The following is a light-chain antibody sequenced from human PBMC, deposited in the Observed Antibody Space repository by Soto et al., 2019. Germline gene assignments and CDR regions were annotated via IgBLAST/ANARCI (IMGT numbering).Light chain of an antibody. CDR2: DAS. CDR1: QSVSHW. J-gene: IGKJ2*01. Sequence: DIQMTQSPSTLSASVGDRVTITCRASQSVSHWLAWYQQKPGKAPKALIYDASTLETGVPSRFSGSGSGTDFTLTISSLQPDGFATYYCQQYNSYQYTFGQGTKLEMK. CDR3: QQYNSYQYT. V-gene: IGKV1-5*01.